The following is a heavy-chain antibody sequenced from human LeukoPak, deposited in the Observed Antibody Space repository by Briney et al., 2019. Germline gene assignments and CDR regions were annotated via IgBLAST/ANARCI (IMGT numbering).Heavy chain of an antibody. V-gene: IGHV1-2*02. CDR3: ARAPGDYSFD. J-gene: IGHJ4*02. CDR2: INPNSGGT. CDR1: GYTFTDYY. Sequence: ASVKVSCKASGYTFTDYYMHWVRQAPGQGLEWMGWINPNSGGTNYAQKFQGRVTMTRGTSISTAYMELSSLRSDDTAVYYCARAPGDYSFDWGQGTLVTVSS. D-gene: IGHD4-17*01.